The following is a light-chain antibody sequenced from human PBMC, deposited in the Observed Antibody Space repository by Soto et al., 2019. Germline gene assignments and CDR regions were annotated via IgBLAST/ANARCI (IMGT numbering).Light chain of an antibody. CDR3: MQATRSRT. Sequence: DIVLTQTPLSSPVTLGQPASISCRSSQSLVYSDGNSYLSWLQQRPGQPLRLLIYQVSERFSGVPDRFGGGRAGTEFTLRISRVEPEVVGVDSCMQATRSRTCGQGTRLEIK. J-gene: IGKJ5*01. CDR1: QSLVYSDGNSY. CDR2: QVS. V-gene: IGKV2-24*01.